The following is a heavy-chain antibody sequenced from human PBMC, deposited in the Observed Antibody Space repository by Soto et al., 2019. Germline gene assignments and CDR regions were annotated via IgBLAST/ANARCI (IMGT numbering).Heavy chain of an antibody. CDR3: ARGEYSSSWYYYYYGMDV. Sequence: QVQLVQSGAEVKKPGSSVKVSCKASGGTFSSYAIIWVRQAPGQGLEWTGGIIPIFGTANYAQKFQGRVTITADKSTSTAYMELSSLSSEDTAVYYCARGEYSSSWYYYYYGMDVWGQGTTVTVSS. CDR2: IIPIFGTA. V-gene: IGHV1-69*06. D-gene: IGHD6-6*01. CDR1: GGTFSSYA. J-gene: IGHJ6*02.